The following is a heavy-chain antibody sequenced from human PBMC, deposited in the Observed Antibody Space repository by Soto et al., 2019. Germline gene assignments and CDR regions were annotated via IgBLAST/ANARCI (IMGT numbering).Heavy chain of an antibody. CDR1: GGSVSSGSYY. D-gene: IGHD6-13*01. J-gene: IGHJ6*02. Sequence: SETLSLTCTVSGGSVSSGSYYWSWIRQPPGKGLEWIGYIYYSGSTNYNPSLKSRVTISVDTSKNQFSLKLSSVTAADTAVYYCARRGIAAPYGMDVWGQGTTVTVSS. CDR2: IYYSGST. CDR3: ARRGIAAPYGMDV. V-gene: IGHV4-61*01.